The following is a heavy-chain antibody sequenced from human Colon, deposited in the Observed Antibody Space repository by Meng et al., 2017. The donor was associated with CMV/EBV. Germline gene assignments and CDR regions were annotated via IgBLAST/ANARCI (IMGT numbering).Heavy chain of an antibody. CDR2: ISPYNGDT. J-gene: IGHJ4*02. CDR1: GYTFSNFG. CDR3: ARELARGGY. V-gene: IGHV1-18*01. Sequence: VQFVQSGTSVEKPGASVKVSCKTFGYTFSNFGISWVRQAPGQGLEWMAYISPYNGDTNYAQRFQGRVALTTDTSTSTVYMELGSLTSDDTAMYYCARELARGGYWGQGTLVTVPS.